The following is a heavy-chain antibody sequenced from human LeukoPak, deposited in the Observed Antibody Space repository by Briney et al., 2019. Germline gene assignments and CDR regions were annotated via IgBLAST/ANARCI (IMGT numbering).Heavy chain of an antibody. CDR3: AKALYSSNRYDDY. V-gene: IGHV3-23*01. CDR2: ISGSGDTT. D-gene: IGHD6-13*01. Sequence: GGSLRLSCAASGFTFSSDAISWVRQAPGKGLEWVSAISGSGDTTYYADSVKGRFTISRDNSKNTLYLQMNSLRAEDTALYYCAKALYSSNRYDDYWGQGTLVTVSS. J-gene: IGHJ4*02. CDR1: GFTFSSDA.